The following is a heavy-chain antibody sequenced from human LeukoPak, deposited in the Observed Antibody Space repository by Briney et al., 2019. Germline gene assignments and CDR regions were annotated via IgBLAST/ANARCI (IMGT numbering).Heavy chain of an antibody. V-gene: IGHV3-33*01. CDR3: AREKTGYLDDY. D-gene: IGHD3-9*01. CDR2: IWYDGSNK. J-gene: IGHJ4*02. Sequence: PGRSLRLSCAASGFTFSSYGMHWVRQAPGKGLEWVAVIWYDGSNKYYADSVKGRFTISRDNSKNTLYLQMNSLRAEDTAVYYCAREKTGYLDDYWGQGTLATVSS. CDR1: GFTFSSYG.